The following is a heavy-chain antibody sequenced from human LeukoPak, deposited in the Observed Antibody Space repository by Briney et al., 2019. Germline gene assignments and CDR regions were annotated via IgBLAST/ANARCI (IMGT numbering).Heavy chain of an antibody. Sequence: ETLSLTCAVSGYSISSGYYWGWIRQPPGKGLEWIGSIYHSGSTYYNPSLKSRVTISVDTSKNQFSLKLSSVTAADTAVYYCARHYYGSPLDYWGQGTLVTVSS. CDR3: ARHYYGSPLDY. J-gene: IGHJ4*02. CDR1: GYSISSGYY. D-gene: IGHD3-10*01. V-gene: IGHV4-38-2*01. CDR2: IYHSGST.